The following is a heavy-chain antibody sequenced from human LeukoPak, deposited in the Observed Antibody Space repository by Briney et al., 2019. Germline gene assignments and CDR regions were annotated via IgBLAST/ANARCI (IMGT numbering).Heavy chain of an antibody. Sequence: IPSETLSLTCTVSGGSTRSSSYYWGWIRQPPGKGLEWIGSIYYSGSTYYNASLKSRGTISVDTSKNQFSLKLNSVTAADTAVYFCARQVVAVAGTGYFDYWGQGTLVTVSS. CDR1: GGSTRSSSYY. CDR2: IYYSGST. D-gene: IGHD6-19*01. CDR3: ARQVVAVAGTGYFDY. V-gene: IGHV4-39*01. J-gene: IGHJ4*02.